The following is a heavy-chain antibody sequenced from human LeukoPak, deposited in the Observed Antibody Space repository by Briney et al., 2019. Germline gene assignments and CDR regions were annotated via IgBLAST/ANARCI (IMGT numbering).Heavy chain of an antibody. CDR3: ATISSGYDY. D-gene: IGHD6-19*01. V-gene: IGHV3-30-3*01. CDR2: ISYDGSNK. J-gene: IGHJ4*02. Sequence: PGGSLRLSCAASGFTFSSYAMHWVRQAPGKGLEWVAVISYDGSNKYYADSVKGRFTISRDNSKNTLYLQMNSLRAEDTAVYYCATISSGYDYWGQGTLVTVSS. CDR1: GFTFSSYA.